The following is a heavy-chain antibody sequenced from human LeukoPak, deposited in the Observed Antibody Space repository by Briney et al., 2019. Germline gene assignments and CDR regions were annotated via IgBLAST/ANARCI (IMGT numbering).Heavy chain of an antibody. CDR3: AKARLRFLQSNHDY. D-gene: IGHD3-3*01. CDR2: ISGSGGST. Sequence: PGGSLRLSCAASGFTVSSNYMSWVRQAPGKGLEWVSAISGSGGSTYYADSVKGRFTISRDNSKNTLYLQMNSLRVEDTAVYYCAKARLRFLQSNHDYWGQGTLVTVSS. CDR1: GFTVSSNY. V-gene: IGHV3-23*01. J-gene: IGHJ4*02.